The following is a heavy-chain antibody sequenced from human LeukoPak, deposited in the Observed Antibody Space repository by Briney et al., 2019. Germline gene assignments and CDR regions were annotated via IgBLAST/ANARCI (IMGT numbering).Heavy chain of an antibody. D-gene: IGHD1-26*01. J-gene: IGHJ4*02. CDR1: GYTFTSYG. CDR2: ISAYNGNT. V-gene: IGHV1-18*01. CDR3: ARDLSKWEPHPFDY. Sequence: ASVKVSCKASGYTFTSYGISWVRQAPGQGLEWMGWISAYNGNTNYAQKLQGRVTMTTDTSTSTAYMELRSLRSDDTAVYYCARDLSKWEPHPFDYWGQGTLVTVSS.